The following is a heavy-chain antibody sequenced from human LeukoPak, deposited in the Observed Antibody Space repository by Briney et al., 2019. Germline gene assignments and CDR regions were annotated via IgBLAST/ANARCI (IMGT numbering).Heavy chain of an antibody. CDR3: AVYSSSSRAFDI. CDR2: IIPIFGTA. CDR1: GGTFSSHA. D-gene: IGHD6-13*01. Sequence: SVKVSCKASGGTFSSHAISWVRQAPGQGLEWMGRIIPIFGTANYAQKFQGRVTITTDESTSTAYMELSSLRSEDTAVYYCAVYSSSSRAFDIWGQGTMVTVPS. J-gene: IGHJ3*02. V-gene: IGHV1-69*05.